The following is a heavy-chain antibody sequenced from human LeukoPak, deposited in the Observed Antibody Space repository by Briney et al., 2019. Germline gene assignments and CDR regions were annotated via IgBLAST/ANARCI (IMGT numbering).Heavy chain of an antibody. D-gene: IGHD3-22*01. J-gene: IGHJ4*02. Sequence: SVKVSCKASGYTFTSYAMNWVRQAPGQGLEWMGGIIPIFGTANYAQKFQGRVTITADESTSTAYMELSSLRSEDTAVYYCARISRGGTLLYDSSARFDYWGQGTLVTVSS. CDR1: GYTFTSYA. CDR2: IIPIFGTA. CDR3: ARISRGGTLLYDSSARFDY. V-gene: IGHV1-69*13.